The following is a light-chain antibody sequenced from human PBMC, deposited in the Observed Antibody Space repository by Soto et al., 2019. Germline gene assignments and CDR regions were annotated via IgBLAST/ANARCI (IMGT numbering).Light chain of an antibody. V-gene: IGKV3-11*01. CDR1: QSVGSY. J-gene: IGKJ4*01. Sequence: EIVLTQSPATLSLSPGERATLSCRASQSVGSYLAWYQQKAGQATRLLIYDASNRATGIPARFSGSGSGTDFTLTISSLEPEDFAVYYCQQRSNWPPVTFGGGTKVEIK. CDR2: DAS. CDR3: QQRSNWPPVT.